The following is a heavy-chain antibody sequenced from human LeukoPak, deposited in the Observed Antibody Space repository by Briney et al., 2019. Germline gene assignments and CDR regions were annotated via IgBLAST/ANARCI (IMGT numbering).Heavy chain of an antibody. D-gene: IGHD1-1*01. J-gene: IGHJ4*02. CDR1: GGSISSSSYY. CDR2: IYYSGST. CDR3: AGASAYNLDH. V-gene: IGHV4-39*07. Sequence: SETLSLTCTVSGGSISSSSYYWGWIRQPPGKGLEWIGSIYYSGSTYYNPSLKRRVTISLDTSKNQLSLNLNSVTAAHTAVYYCAGASAYNLDHWGQGTLVIVSS.